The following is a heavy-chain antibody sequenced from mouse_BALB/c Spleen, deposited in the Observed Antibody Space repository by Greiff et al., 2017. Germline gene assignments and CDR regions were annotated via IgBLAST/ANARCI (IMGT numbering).Heavy chain of an antibody. CDR3: ARDYYGPSVYAMDY. D-gene: IGHD1-2*01. CDR1: GFTFSSYA. J-gene: IGHJ4*01. V-gene: IGHV5-9-4*01. Sequence: EVKVVESGGGLVKPGGSLKLSCAASGFTFSSYAMSWVRQSPEKRLEWVAEISSGGSYTYYPDTVTGRFTISRDNAKNTLYLEMSSLRSEDTAMYYCARDYYGPSVYAMDYWGQGTSVTVSS. CDR2: ISSGGSYT.